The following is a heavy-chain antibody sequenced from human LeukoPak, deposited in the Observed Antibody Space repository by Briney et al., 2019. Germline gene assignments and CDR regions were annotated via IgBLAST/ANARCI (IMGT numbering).Heavy chain of an antibody. D-gene: IGHD2-15*01. CDR1: GGSISNSSHY. CDR3: ARHRLEYCTGGSCYPG. J-gene: IGHJ4*02. CDR2: LSYSGGI. Sequence: PSETLSLTCTVSGGSISNSSHYWGWIRQPPGKRLAWIGSLSYSGGIYYNPSLKSRVTISVDTSKNQFSLKLRSVTAADTAVYYCARHRLEYCTGGSCYPGWGQGTLVTVSS. V-gene: IGHV4-39*01.